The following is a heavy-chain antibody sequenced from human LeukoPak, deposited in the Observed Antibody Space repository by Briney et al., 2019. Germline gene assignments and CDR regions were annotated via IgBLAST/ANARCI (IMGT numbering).Heavy chain of an antibody. CDR2: INYDGSST. CDR1: GFTFSSYW. D-gene: IGHD6-13*01. CDR3: AREAAAGTAGAYGMDV. V-gene: IGHV3-74*01. J-gene: IGHJ6*02. Sequence: QPGESLRLSCAASGFTFSSYWMHWVRQAPGKGLVWVSRINYDGSSTSYADSVKGRFTISRDNAKNTLYLQMNSLRAEDTAVYYCAREAAAGTAGAYGMDVWGQGTTVTVSS.